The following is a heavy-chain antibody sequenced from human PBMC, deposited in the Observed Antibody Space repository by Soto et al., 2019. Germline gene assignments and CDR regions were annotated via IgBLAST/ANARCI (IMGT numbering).Heavy chain of an antibody. J-gene: IGHJ4*02. V-gene: IGHV1-69*13. CDR3: ASSPYSGSYHLAY. D-gene: IGHD1-26*01. CDR2: IIPIFGTA. CDR1: GGTFSSYA. Sequence: SVKVSCKASGGTFSSYAISWVRQAPGQGLEWMGGIIPIFGTANYAQKFQGRVTITADESTSTAYMELSSLRSEDTAVYYCASSPYSGSYHLAYWGQGTLVTSPQ.